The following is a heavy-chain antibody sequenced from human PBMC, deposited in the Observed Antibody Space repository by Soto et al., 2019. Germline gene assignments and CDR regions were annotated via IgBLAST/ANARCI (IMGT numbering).Heavy chain of an antibody. CDR2: INHSGRV. CDR1: GGSFSGHS. J-gene: IGHJ5*01. V-gene: IGHV4-34*01. Sequence: SETLSLTCAAYGGSFSGHSWTWIRQSPGKGLEWIGDINHSGRVNYSPSLKSRVTISLDTSKNQFSLTLSAVTAADTAMYYCSTRAYDTNGYYRFDPWGQGTLVTVSS. D-gene: IGHD3-22*01. CDR3: STRAYDTNGYYRFDP.